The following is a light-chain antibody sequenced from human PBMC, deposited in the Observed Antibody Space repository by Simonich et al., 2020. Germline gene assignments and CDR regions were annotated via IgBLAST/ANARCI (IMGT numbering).Light chain of an antibody. CDR2: KAS. J-gene: IGKJ2*01. V-gene: IGKV1-5*03. CDR3: QQYNSYPMYT. Sequence: DIQMTQSPSTLSASVGDRVTITCRASQSISSWLAWYQQKPGKARKLLIYKASSLESGVPSRFSGSGSGTEFTLTISSLQPDDFATYYCQQYNSYPMYTFGQGTKLEIK. CDR1: QSISSW.